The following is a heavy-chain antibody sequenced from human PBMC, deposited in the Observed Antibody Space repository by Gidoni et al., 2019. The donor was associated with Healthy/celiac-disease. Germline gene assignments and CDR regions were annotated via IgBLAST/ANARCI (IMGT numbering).Heavy chain of an antibody. Sequence: QVQLVESGGGVVQPGRSLRISCAASGVTFSSYATYWVRQAPGKGLEWVAVISYDGSNKYYADSVKGRFTISRDNSKNTLYLQMNSLRAEDTAVYYCARDMGYYYGMDVWGQGTTVTVSS. D-gene: IGHD3-10*01. J-gene: IGHJ6*02. V-gene: IGHV3-30-3*01. CDR3: ARDMGYYYGMDV. CDR1: GVTFSSYA. CDR2: ISYDGSNK.